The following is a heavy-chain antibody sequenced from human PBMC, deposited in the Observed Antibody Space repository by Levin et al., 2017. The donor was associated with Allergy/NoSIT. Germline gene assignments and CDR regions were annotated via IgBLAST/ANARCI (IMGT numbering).Heavy chain of an antibody. CDR1: GFTFSSYD. D-gene: IGHD4-17*01. CDR2: IGTAGDT. V-gene: IGHV3-13*01. CDR3: ARARGLYGDLYFDY. Sequence: GGSLRLSCAASGFTFSSYDMHWVRQATGKGLEWVSAIGTAGDTYYPGSVKGRFTISRENAKNSLYLQMNSLRAGDTAVYYCARARGLYGDLYFDYWGQGTLVTVSS. J-gene: IGHJ4*02.